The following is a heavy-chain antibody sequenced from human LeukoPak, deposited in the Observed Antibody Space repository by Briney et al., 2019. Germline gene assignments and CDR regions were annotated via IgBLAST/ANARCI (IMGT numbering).Heavy chain of an antibody. J-gene: IGHJ4*02. D-gene: IGHD4-17*01. V-gene: IGHV1-2*02. CDR3: ASGNGDTKPHDY. CDR1: GYTFTDYY. CDR2: IKPNSGGT. Sequence: ASVKVSCKASGYTFTDYYMHWVRQAPGQGLEWMGWIKPNSGGTNYAQKFQGRVTMTRDTSISTAYMELSRLRSDDTAVYYCASGNGDTKPHDYWGQGTLVTVSS.